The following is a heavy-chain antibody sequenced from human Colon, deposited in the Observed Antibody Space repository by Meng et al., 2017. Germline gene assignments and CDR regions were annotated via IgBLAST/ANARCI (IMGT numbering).Heavy chain of an antibody. J-gene: IGHJ4*02. CDR2: IYYSGST. V-gene: IGHV4-31*01. CDR1: GCSISTGGYY. CDR3: ARVRRSGDDFDY. Sequence: QGQRPGPGPGLVNPSHTLSLTCTVSGCSISTGGYYWSWIRQLPGKGLEWIGYIYYSGSTYYNPSLRSLVSISVDTSKNQFSLRLTSVTAADTAVYYCARVRRSGDDFDYWGQGTLVTVSS. D-gene: IGHD5-24*01.